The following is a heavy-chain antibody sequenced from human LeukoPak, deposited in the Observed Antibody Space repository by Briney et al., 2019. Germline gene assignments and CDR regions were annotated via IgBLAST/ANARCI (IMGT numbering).Heavy chain of an antibody. CDR3: AKESGKFDY. V-gene: IGHV3-43*02. CDR1: GFTISGYW. Sequence: GGSLRLSCAASGFTISGYWMHWVRQAPGEGLVWVSLISADGGSAFSADSVKGRFSISRDNSKNSLYLQMDSLRSEDTAMYYCAKESGKFDYWGQGTLVVVSS. CDR2: ISADGGSA. J-gene: IGHJ4*02.